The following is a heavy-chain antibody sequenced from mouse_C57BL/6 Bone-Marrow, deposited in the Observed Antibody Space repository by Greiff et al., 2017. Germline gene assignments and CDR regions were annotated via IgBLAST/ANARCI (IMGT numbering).Heavy chain of an antibody. CDR2: IYPGDGDT. V-gene: IGHV1-82*01. J-gene: IGHJ2*01. D-gene: IGHD1-1*01. CDR1: GYAFRSSW. CDR3: ARYPYYYGSSYLYFDY. Sequence: VQLQQSGPELVKPGASVTISCKASGYAFRSSWMNWVKQRPGKGLEWIGRIYPGDGDTNYNGKFKGKATLTADKSSSTAYMQLSSLTSEDSAVYFCARYPYYYGSSYLYFDYWGQGTTLTVSS.